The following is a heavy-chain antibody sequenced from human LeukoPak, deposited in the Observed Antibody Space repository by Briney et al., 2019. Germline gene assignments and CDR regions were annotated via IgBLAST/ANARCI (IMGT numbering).Heavy chain of an antibody. Sequence: SVKVSCKASGGTFSSYAISWVRQAPGQGLEWMGGIIPIFGTANYAQKFQGRVTITTDESTSTAYMELSSLRSEDTAVYYCARVEGVRIAAAGYWGQGTLVTVSS. J-gene: IGHJ4*02. CDR3: ARVEGVRIAAAGY. CDR1: GGTFSSYA. V-gene: IGHV1-69*05. D-gene: IGHD6-13*01. CDR2: IIPIFGTA.